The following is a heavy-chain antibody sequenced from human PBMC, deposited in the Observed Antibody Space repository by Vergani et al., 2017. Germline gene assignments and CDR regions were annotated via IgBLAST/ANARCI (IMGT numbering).Heavy chain of an antibody. D-gene: IGHD2-21*01. CDR1: GYTFTGYY. CDR3: ARXAYCGGDCYSPIDY. Sequence: QVQLVQSGAEVKKPGASVEVSCKASGYTFTGYYMHWVRQAPGQGLEWMGWINPNSGGTNYAQKFQGRVTMTRDTSISTAYMELSRLRSDDTAVYYCARXAYCGGDCYSPIDYWGQGTLVTVSS. CDR2: INPNSGGT. V-gene: IGHV1-2*02. J-gene: IGHJ4*02.